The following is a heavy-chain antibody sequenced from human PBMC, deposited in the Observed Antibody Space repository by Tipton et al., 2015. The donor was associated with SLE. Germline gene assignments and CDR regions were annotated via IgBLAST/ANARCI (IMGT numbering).Heavy chain of an antibody. Sequence: GLVKPSETLSLTCTVSGGSISSYYWSWIRQPPGKGLEWIGYIYYSRSTNYNPSLKSRVTISVDTSKNQFSLKLSSVTAADTAVYYCARGRYSSSSVYYYYYMDVWGKGTTVTVSS. D-gene: IGHD6-6*01. J-gene: IGHJ6*03. V-gene: IGHV4-59*01. CDR3: ARGRYSSSSVYYYYYMDV. CDR2: IYYSRST. CDR1: GGSISSYY.